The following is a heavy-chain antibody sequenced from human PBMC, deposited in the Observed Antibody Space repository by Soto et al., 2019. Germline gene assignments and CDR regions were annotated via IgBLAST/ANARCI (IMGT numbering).Heavy chain of an antibody. D-gene: IGHD3-3*01. CDR1: GGSISSYY. V-gene: IGHV4-59*01. Sequence: TLSLTCTVSGGSISSYYWSWIRQPPGKGLEWIGYIYYSGSTNYNPSLKSRVTISVNTSKNQFSLKLSSVTAADTAVYYCARAQSYYDFWSGYYTGIAHDYYYYYMDVWGKGTTVTVSS. CDR3: ARAQSYYDFWSGYYTGIAHDYYYYYMDV. J-gene: IGHJ6*03. CDR2: IYYSGST.